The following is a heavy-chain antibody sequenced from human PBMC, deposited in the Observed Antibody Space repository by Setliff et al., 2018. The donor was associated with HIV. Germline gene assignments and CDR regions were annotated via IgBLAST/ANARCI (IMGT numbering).Heavy chain of an antibody. CDR1: GYTFTSYG. J-gene: IGHJ5*02. CDR2: ISPYNGHT. CDR3: ARWSCGRTTCYDSPYNWFDP. D-gene: IGHD2-2*01. Sequence: VASAKVSCKASGYTFTSYGIGWVRQAPGQGLEWMGWISPYNGHTNYAQRLQGRVTMSTDTSTSTAYMELTSLRFDDTAVYYCARWSCGRTTCYDSPYNWFDPWGQGTLVTVSS. V-gene: IGHV1-18*01.